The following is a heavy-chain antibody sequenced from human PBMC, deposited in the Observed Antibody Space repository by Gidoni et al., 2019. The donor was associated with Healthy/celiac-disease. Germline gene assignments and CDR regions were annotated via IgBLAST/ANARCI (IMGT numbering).Heavy chain of an antibody. J-gene: IGHJ6*02. CDR3: ARIPRIAVAGTASYYYYYYGMDV. D-gene: IGHD6-19*01. CDR1: GFSLSTRGLC. CDR2: IAWDDDK. V-gene: IGHV2-70*01. Sequence: QVTLRESGPALVKPTQTLTLTCTFSGFSLSTRGLCVSWIRQPPGKALEWLALIAWDDDKYYSTSLKTRLTISKDTSKNQVVLTMTNMDPVDTATYYCARIPRIAVAGTASYYYYYYGMDVWGQGTTVTVSS.